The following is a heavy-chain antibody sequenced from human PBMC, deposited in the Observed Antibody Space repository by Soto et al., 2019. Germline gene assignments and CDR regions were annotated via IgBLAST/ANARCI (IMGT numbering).Heavy chain of an antibody. D-gene: IGHD6-13*01. CDR1: GGSVSSGSYY. CDR3: SSQFRAAAGGDWFDP. J-gene: IGHJ5*02. CDR2: IYYSGST. Sequence: PSQTLSLTCTVSGGSVSSGSYYWSWLRQPPGKGLEWIGYIYYSGSTNYNPSLKSRVTISVATSKNQFSLKLSSVTTADTAVYYCSSQFRAAAGGDWFDPWGQGTLVTVSS. V-gene: IGHV4-61*01.